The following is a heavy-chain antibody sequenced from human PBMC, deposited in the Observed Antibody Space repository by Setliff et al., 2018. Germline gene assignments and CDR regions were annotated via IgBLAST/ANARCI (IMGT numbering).Heavy chain of an antibody. J-gene: IGHJ4*02. Sequence: GGSLRLSCAASGFTISSYAISWVRQTPEKGLEWVSGILPAGTTYYADSVKGRSTISRDNSRNTLFLQMNSLRAEDTGVYYCAKDTHYYASSGYYCFDYWGQGTLVTVSS. CDR2: ILPAGTT. CDR1: GFTISSYA. CDR3: AKDTHYYASSGYYCFDY. D-gene: IGHD3-22*01. V-gene: IGHV3-23*01.